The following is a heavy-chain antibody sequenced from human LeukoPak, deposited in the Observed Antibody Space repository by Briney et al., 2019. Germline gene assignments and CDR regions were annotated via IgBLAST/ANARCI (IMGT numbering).Heavy chain of an antibody. Sequence: GGSLRLSCAASGFTFSDYWMHWVRQAPGKALVWVSHINEDGTSTSYADSVKGRFTISRDNARNTLYLQMNSLRAEDTAVYYCARDRAGYCSGDSCPWGQGTLVTVSS. CDR2: INEDGTST. J-gene: IGHJ5*02. CDR1: GFTFSDYW. CDR3: ARDRAGYCSGDSCP. D-gene: IGHD2-15*01. V-gene: IGHV3-74*01.